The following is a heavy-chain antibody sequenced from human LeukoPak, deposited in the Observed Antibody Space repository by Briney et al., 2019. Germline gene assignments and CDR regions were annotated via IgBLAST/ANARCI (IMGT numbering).Heavy chain of an antibody. CDR2: ISSGSSTI. Sequence: GGSLRLSCAASGFTFSTYSMNWVRQDPGKGLEWVSYISSGSSTIYYADSVKGRFTISRDNAKNSLYLQMNSLRAEDTAVYYCANSVGGSGYYRPLDYWGQGTLVTVSS. CDR3: ANSVGGSGYYRPLDY. CDR1: GFTFSTYS. V-gene: IGHV3-48*01. J-gene: IGHJ4*02. D-gene: IGHD3-22*01.